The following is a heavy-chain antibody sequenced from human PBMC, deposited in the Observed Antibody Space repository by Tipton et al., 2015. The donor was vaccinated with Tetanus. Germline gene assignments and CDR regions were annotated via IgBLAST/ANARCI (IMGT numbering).Heavy chain of an antibody. V-gene: IGHV1-2*02. CDR3: ARAGGHSYYYYYYGMDV. D-gene: IGHD5-18*01. Sequence: QLVQSGAEVKKPGASVKVSCKASGYTFTGYYMHWVRQAPGQGLEWMGWINPNSGGTNYAQKFQGRVPMTRDTSISTAYMGLSRLRSDDTAVYYCARAGGHSYYYYYYGMDVWGQGTTVTVSS. CDR1: GYTFTGYY. CDR2: INPNSGGT. J-gene: IGHJ6*02.